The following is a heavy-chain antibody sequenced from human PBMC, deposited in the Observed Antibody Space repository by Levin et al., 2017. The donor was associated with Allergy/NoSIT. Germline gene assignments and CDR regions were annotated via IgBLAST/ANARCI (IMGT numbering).Heavy chain of an antibody. D-gene: IGHD6-19*01. V-gene: IGHV4-39*01. Sequence: SETLSLTCTVSGGSISSSSYYWGWIRQPPGKGLEWIGSIYYSGSTYYNPSLKSRVTISVDTSKNQFSLKLSSVTAADTAVYYCARHPNGGAVAGMIDYWGQGTLVTVSS. CDR1: GGSISSSSYY. CDR3: ARHPNGGAVAGMIDY. CDR2: IYYSGST. J-gene: IGHJ4*02.